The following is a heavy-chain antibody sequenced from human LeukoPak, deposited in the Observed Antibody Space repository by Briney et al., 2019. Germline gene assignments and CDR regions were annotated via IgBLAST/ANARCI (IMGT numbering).Heavy chain of an antibody. V-gene: IGHV3-11*04. Sequence: GGSLRLSCAASGFTFSDYYMSWIRQAPGKGLEWVSYISSSGSTIYYADSVKGRFTISRDNAKNSLYLQMNSLRAEDTAVYYCARGAYDYYGSGSYFLNFDYWGQGTLVTVSS. D-gene: IGHD3-10*01. J-gene: IGHJ4*02. CDR3: ARGAYDYYGSGSYFLNFDY. CDR2: ISSSGSTI. CDR1: GFTFSDYY.